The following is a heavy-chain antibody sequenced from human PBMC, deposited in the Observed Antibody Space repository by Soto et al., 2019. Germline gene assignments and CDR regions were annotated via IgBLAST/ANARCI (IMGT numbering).Heavy chain of an antibody. CDR1: GFTFSSDG. D-gene: IGHD3-3*01. CDR3: AKEIQGSGSPYYDFWSGPYYYYGMDV. V-gene: IGHV3-30*18. J-gene: IGHJ6*02. CDR2: ISYDGSNK. Sequence: PGGSLRLSCAASGFTFSSDGMHWVRQAPGKGLEWVAGISYDGSNKYYADSVKGRFTISRDNSKNTLYLQMKSLRAEDTAVYYCAKEIQGSGSPYYDFWSGPYYYYGMDVWGQGTTVTVSS.